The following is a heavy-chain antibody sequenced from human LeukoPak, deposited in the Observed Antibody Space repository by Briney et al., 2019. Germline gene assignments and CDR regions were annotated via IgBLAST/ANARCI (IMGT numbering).Heavy chain of an antibody. J-gene: IGHJ4*02. Sequence: PSETLSLTCTVSGGSISSYYWSWIRQPPGKGLEWIGYIYYSGSTNYNPSLKSRVTMSVDTSKNQFSLKLSSVTAADTAVYYCARVSLVRGAPDYYFDYWGQGTLVTVSS. CDR3: ARVSLVRGAPDYYFDY. V-gene: IGHV4-59*12. D-gene: IGHD3-10*01. CDR2: IYYSGST. CDR1: GGSISSYY.